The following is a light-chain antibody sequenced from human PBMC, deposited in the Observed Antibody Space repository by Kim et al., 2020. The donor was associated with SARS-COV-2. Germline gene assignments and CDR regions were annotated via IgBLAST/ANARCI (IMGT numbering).Light chain of an antibody. J-gene: IGKJ2*01. CDR3: QQSYSTLPYT. V-gene: IGKV1-39*01. CDR2: AAS. Sequence: DIQMTQSLSSLSASVGDRVTITCRASQSISSYLNWYQQKPGKAPKLLIYAASSLQSGVPSRFSGSGSGTDFTLTISSLQPEDFATYYCQQSYSTLPYTFGQGTKLEI. CDR1: QSISSY.